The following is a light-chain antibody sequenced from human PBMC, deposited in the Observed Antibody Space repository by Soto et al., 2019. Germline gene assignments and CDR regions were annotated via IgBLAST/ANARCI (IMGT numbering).Light chain of an antibody. J-gene: IGKJ1*01. CDR2: DAS. V-gene: IGKV3-15*01. CDR3: QQYNNWPTWT. CDR1: QSVRRY. Sequence: EIVLTQSPATLSLSPGERATLSCRASQSVRRYLAWYQQKPGQAPRLLIYDASTRATGIPARFSGSGSGTEFTLTISSLQSEDFAVYYCQQYNNWPTWTFGQGTKVDIK.